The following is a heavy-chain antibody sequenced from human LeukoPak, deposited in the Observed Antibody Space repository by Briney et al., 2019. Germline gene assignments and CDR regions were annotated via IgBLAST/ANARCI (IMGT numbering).Heavy chain of an antibody. CDR2: IYYSGST. D-gene: IGHD5-18*01. CDR1: GGSISGYY. Sequence: SETLSLTCTVSGGSISGYYWSWIRQPPGKGLEWIGYIYYSGSTNYNPSLKSRVTIHVDTSKNQFSLKLTSVTAADTAVYYCAREGYSYGSKYFDYWGQGTLVTVSS. V-gene: IGHV4-59*01. CDR3: AREGYSYGSKYFDY. J-gene: IGHJ4*02.